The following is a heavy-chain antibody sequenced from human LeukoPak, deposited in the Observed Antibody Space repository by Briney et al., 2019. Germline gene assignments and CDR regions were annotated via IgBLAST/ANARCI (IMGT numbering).Heavy chain of an antibody. V-gene: IGHV1-69*04. J-gene: IGHJ4*02. CDR3: AREALYCSSTSCYTVIEGYYFDY. CDR2: IIPTFGIA. CDR1: GGTFSSYA. D-gene: IGHD2-2*02. Sequence: EASVKVSCKASGGTFSSYAISWVRQAPGQGLEWMGRIIPTFGIANYAQKFQGRVTITADKSTSTAYMELSSLRSEDTAVYYCAREALYCSSTSCYTVIEGYYFDYWGQGTLVTVSS.